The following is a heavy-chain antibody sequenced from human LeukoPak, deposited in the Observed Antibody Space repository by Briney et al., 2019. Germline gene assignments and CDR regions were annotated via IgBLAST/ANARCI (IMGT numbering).Heavy chain of an antibody. CDR1: GFTISSYA. D-gene: IGHD3-10*01. CDR3: AKEGGSGSFIVYYYMDV. V-gene: IGHV3-23*01. Sequence: GGSLRLSCAASGFTISSYAMSWVRQAPGKGLEWVSAISGSGGSTYYADSVKGRFTISRDNSKNTLYLQMNSLRAEDTAVYYCAKEGGSGSFIVYYYMDVWGKGTTVTVSS. J-gene: IGHJ6*03. CDR2: ISGSGGST.